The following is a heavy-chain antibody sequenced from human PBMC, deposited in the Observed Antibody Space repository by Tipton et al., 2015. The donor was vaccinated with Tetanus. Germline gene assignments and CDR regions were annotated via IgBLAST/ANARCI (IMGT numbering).Heavy chain of an antibody. V-gene: IGHV1-8*01. J-gene: IGHJ6*02. CDR3: ARGVEFAHYGMDV. CDR2: MNPKGGTI. Sequence: QLVQSGAEVKKPGASVTVSCKASGYTFNNHDIFWVRQATGQGLEWLGWMNPKGGTIGSAQKFQGRFTMTRDTSINTAYMELTSLTSEDTAVYYCARGVEFAHYGMDVWGQGTTVTVSS. CDR1: GYTFNNHD.